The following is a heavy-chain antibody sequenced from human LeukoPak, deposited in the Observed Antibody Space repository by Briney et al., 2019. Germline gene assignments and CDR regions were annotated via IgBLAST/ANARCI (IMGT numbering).Heavy chain of an antibody. CDR2: IIPIFGTA. J-gene: IGHJ6*03. CDR3: ARGSPGYSYAPTIMDV. D-gene: IGHD5-18*01. Sequence: SVKVSCKASGGTFSSYAISWVRQAPGQGLEWMGGIIPIFGTANYAQKFQGGVTITADKSTSTAYMELSSLRSEDTAVYYCARGSPGYSYAPTIMDVWGKGTTVTVSS. V-gene: IGHV1-69*06. CDR1: GGTFSSYA.